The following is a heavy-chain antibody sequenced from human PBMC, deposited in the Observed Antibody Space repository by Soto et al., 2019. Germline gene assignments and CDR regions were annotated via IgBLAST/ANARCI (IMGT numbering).Heavy chain of an antibody. CDR2: ISSSSSYI. Sequence: EVQLVESGGGLVKPGGSLRLSCAASGFTFSSYSMNWVRQAPGKGLEWVSSISSSSSYIYYADSVKGRFTISRDNAKNSLYLQMNSLRAEDTAVYYCASSYGPKQLVNLYYFDYWGQGTLVTVSS. V-gene: IGHV3-21*01. CDR1: GFTFSSYS. CDR3: ASSYGPKQLVNLYYFDY. D-gene: IGHD6-6*01. J-gene: IGHJ4*02.